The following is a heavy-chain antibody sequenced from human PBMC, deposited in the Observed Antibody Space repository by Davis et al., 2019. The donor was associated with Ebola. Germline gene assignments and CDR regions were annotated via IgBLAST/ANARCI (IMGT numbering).Heavy chain of an antibody. Sequence: ASVKVSCKASGYSFTIYAMFWVRQAPGQRPEWMGWINAANGNTKYSQKFQGRLTITRDTSATTAYMELSSLRSEDTAVYYCARGDEQWLGGQNYYHMDVWGKGTTVTVSS. CDR1: GYSFTIYA. CDR2: INAANGNT. V-gene: IGHV1-3*01. J-gene: IGHJ6*03. CDR3: ARGDEQWLGGQNYYHMDV. D-gene: IGHD6-19*01.